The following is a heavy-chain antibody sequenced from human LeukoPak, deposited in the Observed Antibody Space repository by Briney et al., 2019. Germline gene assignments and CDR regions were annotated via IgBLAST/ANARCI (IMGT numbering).Heavy chain of an antibody. Sequence: SETLSLTCTVSGGSISSYYWSWIRQPPGKGLEWIGYIYYSGSTNYNPSLKSRVTISVDTSKNQFSLKLSSVTAADTAVYYCARLFTFGGVMYWFDHWGQGTLVTVSS. J-gene: IGHJ5*02. D-gene: IGHD3-16*01. V-gene: IGHV4-59*08. CDR3: ARLFTFGGVMYWFDH. CDR1: GGSISSYY. CDR2: IYYSGST.